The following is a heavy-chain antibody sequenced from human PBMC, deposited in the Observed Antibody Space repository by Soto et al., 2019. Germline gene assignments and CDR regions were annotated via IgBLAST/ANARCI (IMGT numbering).Heavy chain of an antibody. CDR3: AGRFDGYNDYYFDY. CDR1: GGTFSSYT. CDR2: IIPILGIA. D-gene: IGHD5-12*01. V-gene: IGHV1-69*02. Sequence: QVQLVQSGAEVKKPGSSVKVSCKASGGTFSSYTISWVRQAPGQGLEWMGRIIPILGIANYAQKFQGRVTITADKSTSTAYMELSSLRSEDTAVYYCAGRFDGYNDYYFDYWGQGTLVTVSS. J-gene: IGHJ4*02.